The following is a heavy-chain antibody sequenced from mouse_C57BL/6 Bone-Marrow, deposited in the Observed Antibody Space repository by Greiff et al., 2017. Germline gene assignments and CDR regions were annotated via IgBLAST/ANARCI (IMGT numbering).Heavy chain of an antibody. V-gene: IGHV1-81*01. CDR3: ARWYYGSSPYFDY. Sequence: VKLMESGAELARPGASVKLSCKASGYTFTSYGISWVKQRTGQGLEWIGEIYPRSGNTYYNEKFKGKATLTADKSSSTAYMELRSLTSEDSAVYFCARWYYGSSPYFDYWGQGTTLTVSS. J-gene: IGHJ2*01. CDR2: IYPRSGNT. CDR1: GYTFTSYG. D-gene: IGHD1-1*01.